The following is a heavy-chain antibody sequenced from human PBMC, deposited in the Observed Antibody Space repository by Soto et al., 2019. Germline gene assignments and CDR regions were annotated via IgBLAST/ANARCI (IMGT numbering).Heavy chain of an antibody. Sequence: GGSLRLSCAASGFTFSSYGMHWVRQAPGKGLEWVAVIWYDGSNKYYADSVKGRFTISRDNSKNTLYLQMNSLRAEDTAVYYCAREYGYYGMYVWGQGTTVTVSS. CDR1: GFTFSSYG. V-gene: IGHV3-33*01. CDR3: AREYGYYGMYV. J-gene: IGHJ6*02. D-gene: IGHD4-17*01. CDR2: IWYDGSNK.